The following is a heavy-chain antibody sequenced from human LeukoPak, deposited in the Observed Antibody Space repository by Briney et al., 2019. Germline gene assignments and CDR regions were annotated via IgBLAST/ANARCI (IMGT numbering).Heavy chain of an antibody. J-gene: IGHJ4*02. CDR1: GFTFSSYG. Sequence: PGGSLRLSCAASGFTFSSYGMHWVRQAPGKGLEWVAFIRYDGSDKFYADSVKGRFTISRDNSKNTLYLQMNSLRAEDTAVYYCAKTLVPAAIGYFDYWGQGTLVTVSS. CDR2: IRYDGSDK. V-gene: IGHV3-30*02. D-gene: IGHD2-2*01. CDR3: AKTLVPAAIGYFDY.